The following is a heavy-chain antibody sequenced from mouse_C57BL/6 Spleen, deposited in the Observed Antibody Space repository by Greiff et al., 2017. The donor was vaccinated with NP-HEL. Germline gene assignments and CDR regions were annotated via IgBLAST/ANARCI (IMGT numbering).Heavy chain of an antibody. CDR2: IHPNSGST. J-gene: IGHJ4*01. D-gene: IGHD2-2*01. Sequence: QVQLKQPGAELVKPGASVKLSCKASGYTFTSYWMHWVKQRPGQGLEWIGMIHPNSGSTNYNEKFKSKATLTVDKSSSTAYMQLSSLTSEDSAVYYCARSYGYDGAMDYWGQGTSVTVSS. CDR1: GYTFTSYW. CDR3: ARSYGYDGAMDY. V-gene: IGHV1-64*01.